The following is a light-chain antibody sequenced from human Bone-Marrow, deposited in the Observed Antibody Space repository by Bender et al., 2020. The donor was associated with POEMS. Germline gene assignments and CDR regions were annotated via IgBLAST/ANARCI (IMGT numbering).Light chain of an antibody. V-gene: IGLV2-23*02. Sequence: QSALTQPASVSGSPGQSITISRTGSSSDVGSYDLVSWYQQSPGKAPKLVIYEVDKRPSGVSLRFSGSKTCNTASLIISGVQAEDEADFYCCSYAGSSYVFGTGTTVSVL. CDR2: EVD. CDR3: CSYAGSSYV. CDR1: SSDVGSYDL. J-gene: IGLJ1*01.